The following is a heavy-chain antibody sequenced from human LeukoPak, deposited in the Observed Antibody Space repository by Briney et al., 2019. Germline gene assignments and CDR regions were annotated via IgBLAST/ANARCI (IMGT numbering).Heavy chain of an antibody. D-gene: IGHD3-16*02. CDR1: GSSVNSDQY. CDR2: VHQTGSP. Sequence: SETLSLTCDVSGSSVNSDQYWGWMRHSPGAGLEWIGSVHQTGSPYYNPSLGSRVSLSIDSTKDSFSLRLTSVTAADTAVYYCAMLRLGELSLLANAYDIWGQGTMVIVSS. V-gene: IGHV4-38-2*01. CDR3: AMLRLGELSLLANAYDI. J-gene: IGHJ3*02.